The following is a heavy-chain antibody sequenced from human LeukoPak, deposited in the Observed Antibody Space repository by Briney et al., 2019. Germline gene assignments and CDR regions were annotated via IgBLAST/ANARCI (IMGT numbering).Heavy chain of an antibody. CDR2: ISGDGVST. CDR1: GLPIGDFA. CDR3: ARESGKFDY. Sequence: GGSLRLSCVASGLPIGDFATHWVRQAPGKGLEWVSLISGDGVSTFYADSVKGRFSISRDNSKNSLSLEMNSLRTEDTAMYYCARESGKFDYWGQGTLVAVSS. J-gene: IGHJ4*02. V-gene: IGHV3-43*02.